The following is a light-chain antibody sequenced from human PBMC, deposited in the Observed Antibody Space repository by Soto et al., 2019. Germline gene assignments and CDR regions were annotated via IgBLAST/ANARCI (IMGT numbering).Light chain of an antibody. J-gene: IGKJ4*01. V-gene: IGKV3-11*01. Sequence: EIVLTQSPATLSLSARERATLSCRASQSVSSYLAWYQQKPGQAPRLLIYDASNRATGIPARFSGSGSGTDFTLSISSRDPEDFAVYYCQQRSTWPLTFGGGTKVEIK. CDR1: QSVSSY. CDR2: DAS. CDR3: QQRSTWPLT.